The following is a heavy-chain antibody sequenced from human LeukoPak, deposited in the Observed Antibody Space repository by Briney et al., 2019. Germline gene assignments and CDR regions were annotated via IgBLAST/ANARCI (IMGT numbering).Heavy chain of an antibody. V-gene: IGHV1-18*01. Sequence: ASVKVSCKASVYTFTSYGTSWVRPAPGQGLERMGWISAYNGNTNNAQKLQGKATMTTDTSTSTAYMELRSLRSDDTAVYYCARDRGRITMVRGPMDYWGQGTLVTVSS. CDR3: ARDRGRITMVRGPMDY. CDR1: VYTFTSYG. CDR2: ISAYNGNT. J-gene: IGHJ4*02. D-gene: IGHD3-10*01.